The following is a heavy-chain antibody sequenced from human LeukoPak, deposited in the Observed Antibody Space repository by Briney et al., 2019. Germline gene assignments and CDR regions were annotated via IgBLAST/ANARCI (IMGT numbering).Heavy chain of an antibody. CDR3: ARDNALGHFDY. D-gene: IGHD7-27*01. CDR2: IWYDGSNK. Sequence: GGSLRLSCAASGFTFSSYGMHWVRQAPGEGLEWVAVIWYDGSNKYYADSVKGRFTISRDNSKNTLYLQMNSLRAEDTAVYYCARDNALGHFDYWGQGTLVTVSS. CDR1: GFTFSSYG. V-gene: IGHV3-33*01. J-gene: IGHJ4*02.